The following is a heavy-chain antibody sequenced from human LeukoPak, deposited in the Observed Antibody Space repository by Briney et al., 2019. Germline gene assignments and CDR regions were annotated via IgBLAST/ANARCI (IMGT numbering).Heavy chain of an antibody. Sequence: GGSLRLSCEASGFXFSTYTMNWVRQAPGEGLEWVSSISSSSAYIYYADSLKGRFTISRDNAKNSLYLQMNSLRAEDTAVYYCARELGIDMMIGEGLDYWGLGTLVTVSS. CDR3: ARELGIDMMIGEGLDY. D-gene: IGHD3-22*01. CDR2: ISSSSAYI. CDR1: GFXFSTYT. V-gene: IGHV3-21*01. J-gene: IGHJ4*02.